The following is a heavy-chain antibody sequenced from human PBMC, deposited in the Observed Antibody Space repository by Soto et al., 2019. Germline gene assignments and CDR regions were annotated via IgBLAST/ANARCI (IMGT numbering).Heavy chain of an antibody. CDR2: IDPDSSDT. J-gene: IGHJ6*02. V-gene: IGHV1-2*02. CDR1: RYTFTGYY. Sequence: VQSGTEMKTPGASVKVTCKTSRYTFTGYYMHWVRQAPGRGLEWMGWIDPDSSDTNYVQKFQGRVTMTRDTSSATDYLEVSGLRRDDTAIYYCARSHSAYYYYGMDAWGQGTAVSVSS. CDR3: ARSHSAYYYYGMDA.